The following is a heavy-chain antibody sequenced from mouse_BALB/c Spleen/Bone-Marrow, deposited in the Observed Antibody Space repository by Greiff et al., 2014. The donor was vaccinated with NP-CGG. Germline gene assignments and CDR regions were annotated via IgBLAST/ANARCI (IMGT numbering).Heavy chain of an antibody. CDR3: ARHEDLDIRRRLGAMDY. D-gene: IGHD2-12*01. V-gene: IGHV1-62-2*01. J-gene: IGHJ4*01. CDR1: GYTFTEYI. Sequence: VMLVESGAELVKPGASVKLSCKASGYTFTEYIIHWIKQRSGQGLEWIGWFFPGSGSIKYNEKFKDKATLTADKSSSTVYMELSRLTSEDSAVYFCARHEDLDIRRRLGAMDYWGQGTSVTVSS. CDR2: FFPGSGSI.